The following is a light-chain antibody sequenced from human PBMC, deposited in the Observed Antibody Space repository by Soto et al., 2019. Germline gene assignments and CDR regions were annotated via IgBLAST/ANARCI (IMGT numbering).Light chain of an antibody. CDR2: AAS. V-gene: IGKV1-17*01. CDR1: HGIRDD. CDR3: LQHYSHPPWT. Sequence: DIQMTQSPSSLSASVGDRVTITCRASHGIRDDLNWYQQKPGKAPKRLIYAASSLQSGVPSRFSGSGSETEFTLTISGLQPEDFATYYCLQHYSHPPWTFGQGTKVEIK. J-gene: IGKJ1*01.